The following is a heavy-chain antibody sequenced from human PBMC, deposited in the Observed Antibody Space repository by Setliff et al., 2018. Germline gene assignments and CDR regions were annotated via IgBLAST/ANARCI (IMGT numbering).Heavy chain of an antibody. V-gene: IGHV4-4*08. J-gene: IGHJ4*02. Sequence: SETLSLTCIVSGVSVSRHYWSWIRQPPGKTLEWIGYIYTGGSTTYNPSLKSRVTLSLDTSKNHLSLRLTSVTAADTAVYYCARGGSTIASRPDLVYFDSWGRGALVTVSS. D-gene: IGHD6-6*01. CDR3: ARGGSTIASRPDLVYFDS. CDR1: GVSVSRHY. CDR2: IYTGGST.